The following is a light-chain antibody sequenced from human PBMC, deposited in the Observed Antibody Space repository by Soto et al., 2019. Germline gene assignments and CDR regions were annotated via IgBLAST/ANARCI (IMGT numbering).Light chain of an antibody. CDR1: DSDIGGYHH. CDR2: EVS. Sequence: QSALTQPASVSGSPGQSITISCTGTDSDIGGYHHVSWYQQHPGQAPKLLIYEVSNRPSGVSHRFSGSRSGNTASLTISGLQTEDEADYYCSSYTSAINVLFGGGTKLTVL. CDR3: SSYTSAINVL. J-gene: IGLJ2*01. V-gene: IGLV2-14*01.